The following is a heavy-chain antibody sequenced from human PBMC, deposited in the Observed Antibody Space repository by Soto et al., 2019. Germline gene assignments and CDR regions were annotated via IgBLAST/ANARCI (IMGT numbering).Heavy chain of an antibody. D-gene: IGHD3-22*01. J-gene: IGHJ4*02. Sequence: GGSLRLSCAASGFTFSSYAMSWVRQAPGKGLEWVSAISGSGGSTYYADSVKGRFTISRDNSKNTLYLQMNSLRAEDTAVYYCAHYYDSSGYYLSLRYWGQGTLVTVSS. CDR2: ISGSGGST. CDR1: GFTFSSYA. CDR3: AHYYDSSGYYLSLRY. V-gene: IGHV3-23*01.